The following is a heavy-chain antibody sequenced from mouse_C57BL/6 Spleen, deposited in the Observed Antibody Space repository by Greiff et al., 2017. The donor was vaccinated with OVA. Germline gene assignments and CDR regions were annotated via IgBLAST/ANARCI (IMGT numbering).Heavy chain of an antibody. D-gene: IGHD1-1*01. CDR3: ARFILNYAMDY. CDR1: GYTFTDYY. Sequence: EVQLQQSGPELVKPGASVKISCKASGYTFTDYYMNWVKQSHGKSLEWIGDINPNNGGTSYNQKFKGKATLTVDKSSSTAYMELRSLTSEDSAVYYCARFILNYAMDYWGQGTSVTVSS. CDR2: INPNNGGT. J-gene: IGHJ4*01. V-gene: IGHV1-26*01.